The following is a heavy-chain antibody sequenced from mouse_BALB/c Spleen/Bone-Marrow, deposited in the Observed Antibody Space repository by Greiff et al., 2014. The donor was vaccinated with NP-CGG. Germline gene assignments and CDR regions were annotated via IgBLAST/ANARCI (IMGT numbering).Heavy chain of an antibody. CDR3: ALPLNYCCSSPFYATGY. CDR1: GFAFSSYD. CDR2: ISSGGGST. D-gene: IGHD1-1*01. J-gene: IGHJ4*01. Sequence: EVKLQESGGGLVKPGGSLKLSCEASGFAFSSYDMSWVRQTPEKRLEWVAYISSGGGSTYYQDTVKGRFTISRDNAKNTLYLQMSSLKSEDTAMCYCALPLNYCCSSPFYATGYRGQGPSSTVAS. V-gene: IGHV5-12-1*01.